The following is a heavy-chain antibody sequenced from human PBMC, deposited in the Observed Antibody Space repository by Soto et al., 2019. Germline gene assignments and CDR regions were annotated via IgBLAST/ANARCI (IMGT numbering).Heavy chain of an antibody. CDR2: IRSKANNYAT. D-gene: IGHD2-15*01. J-gene: IGHJ5*02. Sequence: GGSLRLSCTASWFTFSDSPMHWVRQASGKGLEWVGRIRSKANNYATAYGASVKGRFTISRDDSKNTAYLQMNSLKTEYAAVYYCNSHYPEDMRRTWGQGTLVTVSS. CDR1: WFTFSDSP. V-gene: IGHV3-73*01. CDR3: NSHYPEDMRRT.